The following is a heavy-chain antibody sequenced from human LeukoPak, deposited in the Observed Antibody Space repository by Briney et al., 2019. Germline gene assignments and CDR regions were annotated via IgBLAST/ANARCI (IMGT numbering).Heavy chain of an antibody. CDR3: ARGGYSSGGSLGFGP. CDR2: INPNSGAT. V-gene: IGHV1-2*02. J-gene: IGHJ5*02. Sequence: ASVKVSCKSSGYTFTGYYMHWARQAPGQGLEWMGWINPNSGATSYAQRFQGRVPVTRDTSISTAYMELSRLTSDDTAVYYCARGGYSSGGSLGFGPWGQGTLVTVSS. CDR1: GYTFTGYY. D-gene: IGHD6-19*01.